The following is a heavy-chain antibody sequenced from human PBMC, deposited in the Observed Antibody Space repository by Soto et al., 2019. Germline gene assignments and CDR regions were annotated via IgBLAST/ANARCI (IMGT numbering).Heavy chain of an antibody. Sequence: PGGSLRLSCAASGFTFSSYAMSWVRQAPGKGLEWVSAISGSGGSTYYADSVKGRFTISRDNSKNTLYLQMNSLRAEDTAVYYCAKYYENSPPRPPWDVSWRPVHLVPAFS. CDR1: GFTFSSYA. D-gene: IGHD3-22*01. CDR3: AKYYENSPPRPPWDVS. CDR2: ISGSGGST. V-gene: IGHV3-23*01. J-gene: IGHJ5*02.